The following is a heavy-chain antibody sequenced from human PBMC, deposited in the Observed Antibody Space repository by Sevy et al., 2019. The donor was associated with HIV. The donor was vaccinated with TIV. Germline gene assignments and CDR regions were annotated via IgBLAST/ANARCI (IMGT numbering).Heavy chain of an antibody. D-gene: IGHD2-15*01. CDR3: AKSGRSGGTCAYS. Sequence: GGSLRLSCAASAFTFSDDYMSWIRQAPGKGLEWVSHISSSGSSIYYADSVKGRFTISRDNAKNSLYLQMNSLRAEDTAVYYCAKSGRSGGTCAYSWGQGTLVTVSS. CDR1: AFTFSDDY. V-gene: IGHV3-11*01. CDR2: ISSSGSSI. J-gene: IGHJ5*02.